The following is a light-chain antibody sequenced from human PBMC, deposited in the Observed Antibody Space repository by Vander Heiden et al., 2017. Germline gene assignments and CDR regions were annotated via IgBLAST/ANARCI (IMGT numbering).Light chain of an antibody. CDR2: DNE. CDR1: SSNIGNSA. V-gene: IGLV1-51*01. CDR3: GTWDSIMSGVV. Sequence: QSVLTQPPSVSAAPGKKVTISCSGTSSNIGNSAVSWYQQLPGTAPKLVLYDNEKRPSGIPDRFSGSKSGTSATLGITGLQAGDEADYYCGTWDSIMSGVVFGGGTKVTVL. J-gene: IGLJ2*01.